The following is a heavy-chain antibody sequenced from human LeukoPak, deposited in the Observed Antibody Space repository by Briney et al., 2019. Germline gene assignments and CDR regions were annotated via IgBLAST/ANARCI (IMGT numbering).Heavy chain of an antibody. D-gene: IGHD1-14*01. CDR3: AKDQPVQASNYFDY. CDR2: ISYDGSNK. J-gene: IGHJ4*02. V-gene: IGHV3-30*18. Sequence: PGGSLRLSCAASGFTFSSYGMPWVRQAPGKGLEWVAVISYDGSNKYYADSVKGRFTISRDNSKNTLYLQMNSLRAEDTAVYYCAKDQPVQASNYFDYWGQGTLVTVSS. CDR1: GFTFSSYG.